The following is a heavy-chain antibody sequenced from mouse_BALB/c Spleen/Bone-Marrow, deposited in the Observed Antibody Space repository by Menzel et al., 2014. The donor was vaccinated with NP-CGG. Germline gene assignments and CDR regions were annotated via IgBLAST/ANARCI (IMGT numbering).Heavy chain of an antibody. Sequence: QVQLKQSGAELMKPGASVKISCKATGYTFSSYWIEWVKQRPGHGLEWIGEILPGSGSTNYNEKFKGKATFTADTSSNTVYMQLSSLTSDDSAAYYCARWELRLRRMDYWGQGNSVTVSS. D-gene: IGHD3-2*02. V-gene: IGHV1-9*01. CDR2: ILPGSGST. J-gene: IGHJ4*01. CDR3: ARWELRLRRMDY. CDR1: GYTFSSYW.